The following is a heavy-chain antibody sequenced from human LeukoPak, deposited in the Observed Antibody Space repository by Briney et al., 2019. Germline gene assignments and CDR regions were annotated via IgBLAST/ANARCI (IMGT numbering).Heavy chain of an antibody. CDR3: ARGSKYNSRWSRNKWFDP. Sequence: GSLRLSCAASGFTFNSYVMHWVRQAPGKGLAGVAFIRYDGSIKYYAHSVKGRFTISRDNSKNTLYLQMNSLRAQDTAVYYCARGSKYNSRWSRNKWFDPWGQGTLVTVSS. J-gene: IGHJ5*02. CDR2: IRYDGSIK. D-gene: IGHD6-13*01. CDR1: GFTFNSYV. V-gene: IGHV3-30*02.